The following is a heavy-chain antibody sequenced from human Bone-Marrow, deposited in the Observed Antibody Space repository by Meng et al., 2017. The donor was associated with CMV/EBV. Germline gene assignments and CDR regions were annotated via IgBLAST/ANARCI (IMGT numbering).Heavy chain of an antibody. V-gene: IGHV3-30*02. Sequence: GESLKISCAASGFTFSSYAMHWVRQAPGKGLEWVAFIRYDGSNKYYADSVKGRFTISRDNSNNPLYLQMNSLRPEDTAVYYCAKPYSSSWYGWSDWFDPWGQGTLVTVSS. J-gene: IGHJ5*02. D-gene: IGHD6-13*01. CDR2: IRYDGSNK. CDR3: AKPYSSSWYGWSDWFDP. CDR1: GFTFSSYA.